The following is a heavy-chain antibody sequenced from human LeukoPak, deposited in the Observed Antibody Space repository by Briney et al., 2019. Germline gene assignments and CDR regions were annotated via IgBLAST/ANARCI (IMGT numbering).Heavy chain of an antibody. V-gene: IGHV5-51*01. Sequence: GESLKISCKGSGYSFTSYWIGWVRQMPGKGLEWMGIIYPGDSDTRYSPSFQGQVTVSADKSINTAYLQWSSLKASDTAMYYCARQSLGSRYSNAFDIWGQGTMVTVSS. CDR2: IYPGDSDT. CDR3: ARQSLGSRYSNAFDI. CDR1: GYSFTSYW. D-gene: IGHD6-13*01. J-gene: IGHJ3*02.